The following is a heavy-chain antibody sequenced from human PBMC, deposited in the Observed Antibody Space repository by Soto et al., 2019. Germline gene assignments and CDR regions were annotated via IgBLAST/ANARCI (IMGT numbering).Heavy chain of an antibody. CDR3: AREGGIVGATAADY. CDR1: GGSISSGGYY. V-gene: IGHV4-31*03. CDR2: IYYSGST. Sequence: QVQLQESGPGLVKPSQTLSLTCTVSGGSISSGGYYWSWIRQHPGKGLEWIGYIYYSGSTYYNPSLKSRVTISVAPSKNQFSLKLSSVTAADTAVYYCAREGGIVGATAADYWGQGTLVTVSS. D-gene: IGHD1-26*01. J-gene: IGHJ4*02.